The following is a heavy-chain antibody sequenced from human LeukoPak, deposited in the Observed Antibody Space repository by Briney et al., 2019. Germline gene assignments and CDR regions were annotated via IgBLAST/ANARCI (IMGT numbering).Heavy chain of an antibody. CDR3: ARRANMVTTRFFDL. CDR2: IYVGDSDT. Sequence: GESLKISCEGSGYIFTDFWIGWVRQMLGKGLEWIASIYVGDSDTTYSPSFQGQVTISADRSIRTAYLHWSSLKASDTAMYYCARRANMVTTRFFDLWGRGTLVTVSS. CDR1: GYIFTDFW. J-gene: IGHJ2*01. V-gene: IGHV5-51*01. D-gene: IGHD4-17*01.